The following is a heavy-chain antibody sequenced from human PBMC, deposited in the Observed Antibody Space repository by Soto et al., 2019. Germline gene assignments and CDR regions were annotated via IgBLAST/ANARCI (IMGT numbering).Heavy chain of an antibody. J-gene: IGHJ4*02. Sequence: QVQLVQSGAEVKKPGSSVKVSCKASGGTFSSYAISWVRQAPGQGLEWMGGIIPIFGTANYAQKFQGRVTITADESTSTAYMGLSSLRSEATAVYYCAGVGVRGSRVFEYWGQGTLVTVSS. V-gene: IGHV1-69*01. CDR1: GGTFSSYA. D-gene: IGHD3-16*01. CDR3: AGVGVRGSRVFEY. CDR2: IIPIFGTA.